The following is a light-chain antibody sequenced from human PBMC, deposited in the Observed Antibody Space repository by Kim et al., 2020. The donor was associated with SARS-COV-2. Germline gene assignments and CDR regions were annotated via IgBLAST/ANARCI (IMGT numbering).Light chain of an antibody. CDR2: GDI. J-gene: IGLJ1*01. CDR3: QSYDSSLSGYV. Sequence: QSVLTQPPSVSGAPGQRVTVSCTGTHSNIGAVYDVHWYQQFPGMAPKLLIYGDINRPSGVPDRFSGSKSGSSASLVITGLQPEDEADYYCQSYDSSLSGYVFGSGTKVTVL. CDR1: HSNIGAVYD. V-gene: IGLV1-40*01.